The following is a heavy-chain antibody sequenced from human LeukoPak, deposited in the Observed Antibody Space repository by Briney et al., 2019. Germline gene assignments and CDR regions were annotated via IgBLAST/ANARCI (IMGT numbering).Heavy chain of an antibody. CDR2: IKSKTDGGTT. CDR1: GFTFSNAW. V-gene: IGHV3-15*01. Sequence: GGSLRLSCAASGFTFSNAWMSWVRQAPGKGLEWVGRIKSKTDGGTTDYAAPVKGRFTILRDDSKNTLYLQMNSLKTEDTAVYYCTTRALYGVHDYWGQGTLVTVSS. CDR3: TTRALYGVHDY. D-gene: IGHD4-17*01. J-gene: IGHJ4*02.